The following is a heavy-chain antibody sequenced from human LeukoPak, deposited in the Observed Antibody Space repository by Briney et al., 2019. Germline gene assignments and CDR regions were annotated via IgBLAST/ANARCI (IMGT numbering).Heavy chain of an antibody. Sequence: ASVKVSCKASGYTLSNNGITWMRQAPGRGLEWMGWISAYNGNTKYAQKFQGRVTMTTDTSTSTAYMELRSLIFDDTAVYYCARGGGWDSVVVVVPSPPDLDVCGQGTTVTVSS. CDR1: GYTLSNNG. J-gene: IGHJ6*01. CDR3: ARGGGWDSVVVVVPSPPDLDV. D-gene: IGHD2-15*01. V-gene: IGHV1-18*01. CDR2: ISAYNGNT.